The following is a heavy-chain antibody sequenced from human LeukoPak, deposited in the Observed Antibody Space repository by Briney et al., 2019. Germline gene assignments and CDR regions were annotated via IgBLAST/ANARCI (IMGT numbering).Heavy chain of an antibody. CDR1: GXTFSSYG. D-gene: IGHD6-19*01. CDR2: LWYDGSNK. J-gene: IGHJ4*02. V-gene: IGHV3-33*01. CDR3: ASTSGWYEPIDY. Sequence: GGSLRLSCAASGXTFSSYGMHWVRQAPGKGLEWVAVLWYDGSNKYYADSVKGRFTISRDNSKNTLYLQMNSLRAEDTAVYYCASTSGWYEPIDYWGQGTLVTVSS.